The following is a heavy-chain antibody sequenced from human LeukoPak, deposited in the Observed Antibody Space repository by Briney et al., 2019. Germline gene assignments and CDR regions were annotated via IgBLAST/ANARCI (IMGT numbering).Heavy chain of an antibody. V-gene: IGHV4-59*01. CDR1: GGSISSYY. D-gene: IGHD3-3*01. Sequence: PSETLSLTCTVSGGSISSYYWSWIRQPPGKRLEWIGHIYYSGSTNYNPSLKSRVTISVDTSKNQFSLKLSSVTPADTAVYYCASRSSIWSGYQDTLYYFDSWGQGTLVTVSS. J-gene: IGHJ4*02. CDR2: IYYSGST. CDR3: ASRSSIWSGYQDTLYYFDS.